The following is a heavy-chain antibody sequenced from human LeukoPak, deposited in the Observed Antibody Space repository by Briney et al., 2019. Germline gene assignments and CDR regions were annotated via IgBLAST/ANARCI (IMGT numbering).Heavy chain of an antibody. V-gene: IGHV1-18*01. CDR1: GYTFSNYG. CDR3: ARVFGIAAAGIDY. J-gene: IGHJ4*02. Sequence: ASVKVSCRASGYTFSNYGLSWVRQAPGQGLEWMGWISGYNGHTSYPQKFQGRVIMTTNTSASTAYMELRSLRSEDTAVYYCARVFGIAAAGIDYWGQGTLVTVSS. CDR2: ISGYNGHT. D-gene: IGHD6-13*01.